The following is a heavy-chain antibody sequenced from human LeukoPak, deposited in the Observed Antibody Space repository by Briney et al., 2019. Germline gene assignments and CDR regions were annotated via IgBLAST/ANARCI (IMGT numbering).Heavy chain of an antibody. Sequence: GGSLRLSCAASGFTFSSYGMHWVRQAPGKGLEWVAVISYDGSNKYYADSVKGRFTISRDNSKNTLYLQMNSLRAEDTAVYYCAKESKPGIAAAGTEYWGQGTLVTVSS. CDR1: GFTFSSYG. D-gene: IGHD6-13*01. V-gene: IGHV3-30*18. J-gene: IGHJ4*02. CDR2: ISYDGSNK. CDR3: AKESKPGIAAAGTEY.